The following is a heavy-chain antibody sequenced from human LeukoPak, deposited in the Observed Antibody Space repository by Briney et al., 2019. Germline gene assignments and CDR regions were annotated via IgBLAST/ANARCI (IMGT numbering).Heavy chain of an antibody. CDR1: GFTLSSYV. CDR3: AKAPVTTCRGAYCYPFDY. CDR2: ISDSGNT. D-gene: IGHD2-21*01. Sequence: GGSLRLSCAAAGFTLSSYVMSWVRQAPGKGLEWVSAISDSGNTFHADSVEGRFTISRDSSKNTLFLQMHRLRPEDAAVYYCAKAPVTTCRGAYCYPFDYWGQGTLVTVSS. J-gene: IGHJ4*02. V-gene: IGHV3-23*01.